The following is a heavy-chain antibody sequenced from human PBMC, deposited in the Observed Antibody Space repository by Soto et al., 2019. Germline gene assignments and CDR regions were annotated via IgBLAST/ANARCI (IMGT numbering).Heavy chain of an antibody. D-gene: IGHD3-3*01. CDR1: GYTLTELS. Sequence: QIQLVQSGAEVKKPGASVKVSCKVSGYTLTELSMHWVRQAPGKGLEWMGGFDPEDGETIYAQKFQGRVTMTEDTSTDTAYMELSSLRSEDTAVYYCATVLPLESYDFWSGYDYWGQGTLVTVSS. V-gene: IGHV1-24*01. CDR2: FDPEDGET. CDR3: ATVLPLESYDFWSGYDY. J-gene: IGHJ4*02.